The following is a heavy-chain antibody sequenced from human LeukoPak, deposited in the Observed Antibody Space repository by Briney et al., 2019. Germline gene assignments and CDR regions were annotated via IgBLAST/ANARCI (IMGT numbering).Heavy chain of an antibody. Sequence: PGGSLRLSCAASGFTFSSYWMSWVRQAPGKGLEWVANIKQDGSEKYYVDSVKGRFTISRDNSKNTLYLQMNSLRAEDTAVYYCARAMYYYDSSGYYSEYFQHWGQGTLVTVSS. CDR2: IKQDGSEK. D-gene: IGHD3-22*01. CDR3: ARAMYYYDSSGYYSEYFQH. J-gene: IGHJ1*01. CDR1: GFTFSSYW. V-gene: IGHV3-7*01.